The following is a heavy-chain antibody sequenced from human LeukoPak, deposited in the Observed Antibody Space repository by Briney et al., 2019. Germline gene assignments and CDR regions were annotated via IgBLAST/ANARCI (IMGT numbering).Heavy chain of an antibody. CDR1: GGSISSYY. CDR2: INHSGST. CDR3: AREYCSGGSCYAWFDP. D-gene: IGHD2-15*01. J-gene: IGHJ5*02. Sequence: SETLSLTCTVSGGSISSYYWSWIRQPPGKGLEWIGEINHSGSTNSNPSLKSRVTISVDTSKNQFSLKLSSVTAADTAVYYCAREYCSGGSCYAWFDPWGQGTLVTVSS. V-gene: IGHV4-34*01.